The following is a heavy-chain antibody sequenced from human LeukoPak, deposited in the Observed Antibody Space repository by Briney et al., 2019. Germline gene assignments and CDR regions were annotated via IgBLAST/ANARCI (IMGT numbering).Heavy chain of an antibody. CDR1: GGSISSYY. Sequence: SETLSLTCTVSGGSISSYYWSWIRQPPGKGLEWIGYTYYSGSTNYNPSLKSRVTISVDTSKNQFSLKLSSVTAADTAVYYCARDWAGAAAGYFDYWGQGTLVTVSS. V-gene: IGHV4-59*01. J-gene: IGHJ4*02. CDR3: ARDWAGAAAGYFDY. CDR2: TYYSGST. D-gene: IGHD6-13*01.